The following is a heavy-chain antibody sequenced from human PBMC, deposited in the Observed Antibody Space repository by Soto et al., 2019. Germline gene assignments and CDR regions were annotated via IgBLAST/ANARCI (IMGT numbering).Heavy chain of an antibody. CDR3: ARDLDIVVVVAATHFYGMDV. J-gene: IGHJ6*02. CDR2: ISYDGSNK. D-gene: IGHD2-15*01. Sequence: GGSLRLSCAASGFTFSSYAMHWVRQAPGKGLEWVAVISYDGSNKYYADSVKGRFTISRDNSKNTLYLQMNSLRAEDTAVYYCARDLDIVVVVAATHFYGMDVWGQGTTVTVSS. CDR1: GFTFSSYA. V-gene: IGHV3-30-3*01.